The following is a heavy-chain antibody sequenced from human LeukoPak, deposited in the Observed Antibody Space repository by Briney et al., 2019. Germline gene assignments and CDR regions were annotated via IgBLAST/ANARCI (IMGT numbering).Heavy chain of an antibody. J-gene: IGHJ4*02. D-gene: IGHD3-16*01. CDR1: GFTFSSYA. CDR3: AKVRFMITFGGADY. CDR2: ISGSGGST. Sequence: PGGSLRLSCAASGFTFSSYAMTWVRQAPGKGLEWVSAISGSGGSTYYADSVKGRFTISRDNSKNTLYLQMNSLRAEDTAVYYCAKVRFMITFGGADYWGQGTLVTVSS. V-gene: IGHV3-23*01.